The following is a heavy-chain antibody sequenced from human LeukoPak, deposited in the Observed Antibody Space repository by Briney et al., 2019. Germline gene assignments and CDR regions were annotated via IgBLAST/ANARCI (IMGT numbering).Heavy chain of an antibody. D-gene: IGHD3-10*01. CDR2: FDLDDGGT. J-gene: IGHJ1*01. CDR1: GYGLTVIS. CDR3: ATEPLSHYGSCISYLDF. V-gene: IGHV1-24*01. Sequence: ASVKLSCKVSGYGLTVISMYWVREPPGTGIEWMGGFDLDDGGTIYAQKFQRRGRMTEDTSTDTAYMELSSLTSDDAAVYYCATEPLSHYGSCISYLDFWGQGTLITVSS.